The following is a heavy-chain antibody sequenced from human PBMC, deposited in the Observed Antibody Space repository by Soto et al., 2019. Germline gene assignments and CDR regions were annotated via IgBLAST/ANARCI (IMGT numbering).Heavy chain of an antibody. J-gene: IGHJ4*02. Sequence: SETLSLTCAVYGGSFSGYYWSWIRQPPGKGLEWIGEINHSGSTNYNPSLKSRVTISVDTSKNQFSLKLSSVTAADTAVYYCARGIVVVVAANPSTFAYWGQGTLVTVSS. CDR3: ARGIVVVVAANPSTFAY. CDR2: INHSGST. D-gene: IGHD2-15*01. CDR1: GGSFSGYY. V-gene: IGHV4-34*01.